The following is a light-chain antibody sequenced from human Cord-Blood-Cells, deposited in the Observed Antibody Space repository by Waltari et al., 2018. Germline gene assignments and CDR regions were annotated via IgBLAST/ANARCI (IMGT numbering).Light chain of an antibody. Sequence: DIQMTQSPSSLSASVGDRVTITCQASQDISNYLNWYQQKPGKAPKLLIYDASNLETGVPSRFSGSGSGTDFTFTISSLQPEDIATYYCQQNDNLPSPFGQGTKLEIK. CDR3: QQNDNLPSP. J-gene: IGKJ2*01. V-gene: IGKV1-33*01. CDR2: DAS. CDR1: QDISNY.